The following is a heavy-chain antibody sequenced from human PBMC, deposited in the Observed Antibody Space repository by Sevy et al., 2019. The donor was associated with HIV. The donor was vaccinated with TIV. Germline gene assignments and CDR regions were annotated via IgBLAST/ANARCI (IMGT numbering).Heavy chain of an antibody. J-gene: IGHJ4*02. CDR2: IWYDGSNK. V-gene: IGHV3-33*01. CDR1: GFTFSSYG. CDR3: AREALRSSWYSASYSFEY. Sequence: GGSLRLSCAASGFTFSSYGMHWVRQAPGKGLEWVAVIWYDGSNKYYADSVKGRFTISRDNSKNTLYLQMNSLRAEDTAVYYCAREALRSSWYSASYSFEYWGQGTLVTVSS. D-gene: IGHD6-13*01.